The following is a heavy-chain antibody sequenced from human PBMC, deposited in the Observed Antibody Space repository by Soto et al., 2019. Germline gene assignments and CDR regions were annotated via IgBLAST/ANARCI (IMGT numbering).Heavy chain of an antibody. Sequence: QVQLVQSGAEVKRPGSSVKVSCKASGDTFNFYSINWVRQAPGVGLEWMGRVNPIVSMSNYAQKFQVRVTMTADKSTSTADMELSSLRSEDTSIYYCASSYGSGYRAVDYWGQGALVTVSS. V-gene: IGHV1-69*02. D-gene: IGHD3-10*01. CDR3: ASSYGSGYRAVDY. CDR1: GDTFNFYS. CDR2: VNPIVSMS. J-gene: IGHJ4*02.